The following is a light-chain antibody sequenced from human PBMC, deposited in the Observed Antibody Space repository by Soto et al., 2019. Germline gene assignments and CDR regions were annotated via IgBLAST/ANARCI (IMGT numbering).Light chain of an antibody. CDR3: SSYTTSGTPV. Sequence: QSALTQPASVSGSPGQTITISCTGTSSDVGGYNYLSWYQQHPGKAPKVMIYEVSNRPSGVSNRVSGSKSVNTASLTISGLQAEDEADYFCSSYTTSGTPVFGGGTKLTVL. CDR1: SSDVGGYNY. CDR2: EVS. V-gene: IGLV2-14*01. J-gene: IGLJ3*02.